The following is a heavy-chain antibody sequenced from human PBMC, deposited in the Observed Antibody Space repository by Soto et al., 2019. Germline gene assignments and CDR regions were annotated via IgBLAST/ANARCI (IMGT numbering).Heavy chain of an antibody. CDR3: ARNVEMAPNPEWWFDP. CDR1: GGSISSYS. Sequence: SETLRYPYTVSGGSISSYSWSWFRQPPGKGLEWIGYIYYSGSTNYNPSLKSRVTISVDTSKNQFSLKLSSVTAADTAVYYCARNVEMAPNPEWWFDPWGQGTLVTVS. V-gene: IGHV4-59*01. CDR2: IYYSGST. J-gene: IGHJ5*02. D-gene: IGHD2-8*01.